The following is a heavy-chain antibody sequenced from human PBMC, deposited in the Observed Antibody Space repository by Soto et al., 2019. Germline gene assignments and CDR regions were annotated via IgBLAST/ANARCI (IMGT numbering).Heavy chain of an antibody. CDR2: IIPVFGTP. J-gene: IGHJ6*02. Sequence: ASVKVSCKASGYTFTSYYMHWVRQAPGQGLEWMGAIIPVFGTPNYAQKFQDRVTITADESTTTVYMEVRSLTSEDTAVYYCARGDATKIVVTTYYAMDVWGQGTTVTVSS. D-gene: IGHD3-22*01. CDR1: GYTFTSYY. V-gene: IGHV1-69*13. CDR3: ARGDATKIVVTTYYAMDV.